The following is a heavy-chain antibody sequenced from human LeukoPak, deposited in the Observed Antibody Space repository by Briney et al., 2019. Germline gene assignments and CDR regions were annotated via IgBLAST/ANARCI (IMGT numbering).Heavy chain of an antibody. V-gene: IGHV1-18*01. CDR1: GYTFTNYG. D-gene: IGHD3-9*01. Sequence: ASVKVSCKASGYTFTNYGISWVRQAPGQGLEWMGWISAHNGNTIYAPKFQGRVTMTTDTSTSTAFMDLRSLRSDDTAMYYCAGVSGYYDLSTQSQGWFDPWGQGTLVTVSS. J-gene: IGHJ5*02. CDR2: ISAHNGNT. CDR3: AGVSGYYDLSTQSQGWFDP.